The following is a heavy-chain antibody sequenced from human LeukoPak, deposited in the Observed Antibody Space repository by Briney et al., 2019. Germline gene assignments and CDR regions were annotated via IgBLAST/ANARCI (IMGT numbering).Heavy chain of an antibody. CDR2: IYSTGTT. CDR3: ASGGDITMALDY. CDR1: GDSINSYY. J-gene: IGHJ4*02. D-gene: IGHD3-10*01. Sequence: PSETLSLTCTVTGDSINSYYWNWIRQPAGKGLEWIGRIYSTGTTNYNPSLTSRVTISVDTSKNQFSLKLSSVTAADTAVYYCASGGDITMALDYWGQGTLVTVSS. V-gene: IGHV4-4*07.